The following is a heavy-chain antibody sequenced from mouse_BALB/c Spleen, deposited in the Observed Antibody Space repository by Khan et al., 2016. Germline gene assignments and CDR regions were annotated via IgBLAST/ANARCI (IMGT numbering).Heavy chain of an antibody. D-gene: IGHD1-1*01. J-gene: IGHJ3*01. CDR3: AQERAAVVPFAY. CDR1: GFTFSSFG. V-gene: IGHV5-17*02. Sequence: EVQLVESGGGLVQPGGSRKLSCAASGFTFSSFGMHWVRQAPEKGLEWVAYISSGSSTIFYADTVMGRFTISRDNPKNTLFLQMTSLRSEDTAIYYWAQERAAVVPFAYWGQGTLVTVSA. CDR2: ISSGSSTI.